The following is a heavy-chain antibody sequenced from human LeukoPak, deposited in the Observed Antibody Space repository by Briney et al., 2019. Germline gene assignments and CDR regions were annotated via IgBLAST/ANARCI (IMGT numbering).Heavy chain of an antibody. D-gene: IGHD3-10*01. J-gene: IGHJ4*02. CDR2: INTYNGNT. Sequence: GASVKVSCKASGYSFTSYGISWVRQAPGQGLEWMGWINTYNGNTNYAQNVQGRVTMTTDTATSTAYMELRSLRSDDTAVYFCARGLITMVRGAPFDYWGQGTLVTVSS. CDR1: GYSFTSYG. V-gene: IGHV1-18*01. CDR3: ARGLITMVRGAPFDY.